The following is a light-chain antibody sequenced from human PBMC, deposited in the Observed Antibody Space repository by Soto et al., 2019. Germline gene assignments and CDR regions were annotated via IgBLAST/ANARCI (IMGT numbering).Light chain of an antibody. J-gene: IGKJ4*01. Sequence: ENVLTQSPATLSLSPGEGATLSCRASQSINTYLAWYQQKPGQAPRLLIYDASKRATGIPARFSGSGSGTNFTLTISSLQSEDFAVYYCQHYKTWPLAFGGGTKVDIK. CDR1: QSINTY. CDR3: QHYKTWPLA. V-gene: IGKV3-11*01. CDR2: DAS.